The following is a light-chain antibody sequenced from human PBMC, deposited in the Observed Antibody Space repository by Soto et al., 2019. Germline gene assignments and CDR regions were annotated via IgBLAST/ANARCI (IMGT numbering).Light chain of an antibody. CDR2: GAS. CDR1: QSVSSSY. V-gene: IGKV3-20*01. CDR3: QQYGSSPPLT. J-gene: IGKJ4*01. Sequence: EFVLTQSPGTLSLSPGERATLSCRASQSVSSSYLAWYQQKPGQAPRILIYGASTRATGIPDRFSGSGCGTDVTLTISRLEPEDFAVYYCQQYGSSPPLTFGGGTKVEIK.